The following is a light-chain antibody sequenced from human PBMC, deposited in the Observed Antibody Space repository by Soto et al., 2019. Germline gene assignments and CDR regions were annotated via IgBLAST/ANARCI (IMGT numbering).Light chain of an antibody. CDR1: QSVDIY. CDR3: QQRKYWPPLT. Sequence: EIVLTQSPVTLALSPGERATLSCRTSQSVDIYVAWYQQKPGQAPRLLIYDASNRATGIPARFSGSGSGTVFTLTNSRLEPEDFAVYFCQQRKYWPPLTFGGGAKGEIK. CDR2: DAS. J-gene: IGKJ4*01. V-gene: IGKV3-11*01.